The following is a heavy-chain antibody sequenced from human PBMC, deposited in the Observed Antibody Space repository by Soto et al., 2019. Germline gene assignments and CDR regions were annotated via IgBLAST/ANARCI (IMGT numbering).Heavy chain of an antibody. CDR3: ARDPQDPPCSTTDCCGYFDF. J-gene: IGHJ4*02. V-gene: IGHV3-33*01. CDR1: GFTISNYG. Sequence: GGSLRLSCAASGFTISNYGMHWVRQAPDKGLEWVAVIWSDGSKTFYADSVKGRFTISRDDSKNTLYLQLNSLRAEDTAVYYCARDPQDPPCSTTDCCGYFDFWGQGTLVTVSS. D-gene: IGHD2-2*01. CDR2: IWSDGSKT.